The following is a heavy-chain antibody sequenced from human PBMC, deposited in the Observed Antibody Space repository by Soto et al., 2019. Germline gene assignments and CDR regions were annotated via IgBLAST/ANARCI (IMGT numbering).Heavy chain of an antibody. D-gene: IGHD2-15*01. J-gene: IGHJ4*02. CDR1: GFTFSSDA. Sequence: EVQLLESGGGLVQPGGSLRLSCAASGFTFSSDAMTWVRQAPGKGLEWVSSISGSDDSTYYADSVKGRFTISRDNXXNTLYLQMNSLRADDTAVYYCARCSGGSCYKPFDFWGQGTLITVSS. CDR3: ARCSGGSCYKPFDF. V-gene: IGHV3-23*01. CDR2: ISGSDDST.